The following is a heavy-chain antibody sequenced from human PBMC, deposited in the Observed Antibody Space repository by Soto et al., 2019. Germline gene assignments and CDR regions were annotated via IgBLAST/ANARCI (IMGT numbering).Heavy chain of an antibody. CDR2: ISYDGSDK. D-gene: IGHD2-2*01. CDR3: AKVTGYCSSSSCRRDYYYYYGMDV. V-gene: IGHV3-30*18. CDR1: GFTFSNYG. Sequence: GGSLRLSCAASGFTFSNYGMHWVRQAPGKGLEWVAVISYDGSDKYYADSVKGQFTISRDNSKNTLYLQMNSLRAEDTAVYYCAKVTGYCSSSSCRRDYYYYYGMDVWGQGTTVTVSS. J-gene: IGHJ6*02.